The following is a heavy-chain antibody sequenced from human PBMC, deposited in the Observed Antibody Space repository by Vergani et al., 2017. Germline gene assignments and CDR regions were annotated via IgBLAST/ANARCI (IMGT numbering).Heavy chain of an antibody. J-gene: IGHJ6*03. D-gene: IGHD1-1*01. CDR2: IFTDGTT. Sequence: EVQLVETGGGLIQPGGSLRLSCVVSGFSVSNNYMSWVRHRPGKGLEWVSFIFTDGTTYYADSVKGRFTLSRDNSKNTVHLQMNSLTAEDTAVYYCAKMCNWDDSYFYCMDVWGKGTTVTVSS. CDR3: AKMCNWDDSYFYCMDV. V-gene: IGHV3-53*02. CDR1: GFSVSNNY.